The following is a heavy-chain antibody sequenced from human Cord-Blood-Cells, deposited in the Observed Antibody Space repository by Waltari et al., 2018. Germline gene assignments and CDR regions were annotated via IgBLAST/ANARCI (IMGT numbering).Heavy chain of an antibody. D-gene: IGHD6-6*01. CDR1: GYTLTELS. J-gene: IGHJ3*02. CDR2: FEPEDGET. CDR3: ATELEYSSSSGRAFDI. V-gene: IGHV1-24*01. Sequence: QVQLVQSGAEVKKPGASVKVSCKVSGYTLTELSMHWVRQAPGKGLEWMGGFEPEDGETIYEKKYQGRVTMTEDTSTDTAYMELSSLRAEDTAVYYCATELEYSSSSGRAFDIWGQGTMVTVSS.